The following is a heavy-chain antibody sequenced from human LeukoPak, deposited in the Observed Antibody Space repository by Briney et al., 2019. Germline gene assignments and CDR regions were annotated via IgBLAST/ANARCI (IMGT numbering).Heavy chain of an antibody. CDR1: GFTFSSYW. J-gene: IGHJ4*02. Sequence: GRSLRLSCAASGFTFSSYWMHWVRQAPGKGLVWVSRINSDGSSTSYADSVKGRFTISRDNAKNTLYLQMNSLRAEDTAVYYCARGYGSSRGWYWGQGTLVTVSS. V-gene: IGHV3-74*01. CDR3: ARGYGSSRGWY. CDR2: INSDGSST. D-gene: IGHD6-6*01.